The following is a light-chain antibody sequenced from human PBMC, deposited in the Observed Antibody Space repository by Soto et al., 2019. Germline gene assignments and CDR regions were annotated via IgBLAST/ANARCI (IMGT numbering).Light chain of an antibody. V-gene: IGKV3D-15*01. J-gene: IGKJ5*01. Sequence: EVVMTQSPATLSVSPGEGATLSCRASQSVNSNYLAWYQQKPGQAPRLLIYGISTRAAGIPDRFSASGSGTEFTLTISSLQPEDFAVYYCQQYTQWPITFGQGTRLRL. CDR2: GIS. CDR3: QQYTQWPIT. CDR1: QSVNSN.